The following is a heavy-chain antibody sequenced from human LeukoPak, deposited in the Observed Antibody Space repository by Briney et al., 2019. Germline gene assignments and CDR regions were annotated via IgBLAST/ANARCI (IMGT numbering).Heavy chain of an antibody. Sequence: PSETLSLTCTVSGGSISSYYLIWIRQPPGKGLEWIGYIYYSGSTNYNPSLKSRVTISVDTSKNQFSLKLSSVTAADTAVYYCARGGGYNSYLDYWGQGTLVTVPS. J-gene: IGHJ4*02. CDR2: IYYSGST. CDR3: ARGGGYNSYLDY. V-gene: IGHV4-59*01. D-gene: IGHD5-24*01. CDR1: GGSISSYY.